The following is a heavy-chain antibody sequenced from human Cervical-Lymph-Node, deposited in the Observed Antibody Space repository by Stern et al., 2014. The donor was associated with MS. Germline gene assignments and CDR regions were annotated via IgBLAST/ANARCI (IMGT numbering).Heavy chain of an antibody. Sequence: QVQLMQSGSGLVRPSQTLSLTCTVSGGSVSSGGYTWSWLRQPPGKGLEWIGYIYEDESSYYTPSLKSRATISIDRSKNQFSLRLTSMTAADTALYYCARVVRFLEWVPFDPWGQGILVTVSS. CDR1: GGSVSSGGYT. D-gene: IGHD3-3*01. CDR2: IYEDESS. V-gene: IGHV4-30-2*01. J-gene: IGHJ5*02. CDR3: ARVVRFLEWVPFDP.